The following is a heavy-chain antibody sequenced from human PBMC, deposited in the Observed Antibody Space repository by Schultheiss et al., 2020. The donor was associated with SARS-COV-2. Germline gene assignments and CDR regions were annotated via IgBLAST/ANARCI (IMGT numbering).Heavy chain of an antibody. D-gene: IGHD2-2*02. CDR2: TYYRSKWYN. Sequence: SQTLSLTCAISGDSVSSNSAAWNWIRQSPSRGLEWLGRTYYRSKWYNDYAVSVKSRITINPDTSKNQFSLKLSSVTAADTAVYYCARGYCSSTSCYRPFYYYYYMDVWGKGTTVTVSS. V-gene: IGHV6-1*01. CDR1: GDSVSSNSAA. J-gene: IGHJ6*03. CDR3: ARGYCSSTSCYRPFYYYYYMDV.